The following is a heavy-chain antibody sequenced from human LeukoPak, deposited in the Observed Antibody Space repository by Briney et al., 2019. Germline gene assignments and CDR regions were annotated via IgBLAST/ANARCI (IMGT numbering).Heavy chain of an antibody. D-gene: IGHD2-15*01. J-gene: IGHJ4*02. CDR2: INPSNSDT. CDR1: GYISNNYW. CDR3: ARHGLGPCQGAICYSSDY. V-gene: IGHV5-51*01. Sequence: GDSLKISCQGSGYISNNYWIGWVRQMPGKGLDWMGMINPSNSDTRYSPSFQGQVTLSADKSIGTAYLQWSSLRASDTAMYYCARHGLGPCQGAICYSSDYWGQGTLVTVSS.